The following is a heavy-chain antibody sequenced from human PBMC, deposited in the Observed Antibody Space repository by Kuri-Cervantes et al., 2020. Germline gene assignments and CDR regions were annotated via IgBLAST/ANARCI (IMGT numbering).Heavy chain of an antibody. D-gene: IGHD3-16*02. CDR2: INPSGGST. V-gene: IGHV1-46*01. CDR3: ARQGYDYVWGSYRSFDY. J-gene: IGHJ4*02. Sequence: ASVKVSCKASGYTFTSYYMHWVRQAPGQGLEWMGIINPSGGSTSYAQKLQGRVTMTTDTSTSTAYMELRSLRSDDTAVYYCARQGYDYVWGSYRSFDYWGQRTLVTVSS. CDR1: GYTFTSYY.